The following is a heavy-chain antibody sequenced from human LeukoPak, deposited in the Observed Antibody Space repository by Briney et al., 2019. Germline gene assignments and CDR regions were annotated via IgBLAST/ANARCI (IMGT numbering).Heavy chain of an antibody. Sequence: SETLSLTCTVSGGSISSYYWSWIRQPPGKGLEWIGYIYYSGSTNYNPSLKSRVTISVDTSKNQFSLKLSSVTAADTAVYYCARHRYSYGYLDAFDIWGQGTMVTVSS. J-gene: IGHJ3*02. CDR2: IYYSGST. CDR3: ARHRYSYGYLDAFDI. V-gene: IGHV4-59*08. CDR1: GGSISSYY. D-gene: IGHD5-18*01.